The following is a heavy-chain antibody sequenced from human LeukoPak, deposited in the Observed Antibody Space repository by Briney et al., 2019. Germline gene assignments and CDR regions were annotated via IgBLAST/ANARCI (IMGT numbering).Heavy chain of an antibody. J-gene: IGHJ4*02. D-gene: IGHD3/OR15-3a*01. Sequence: GGSLRLSCAASEFTFSNYYMAWIRQAPGKGLERVSYISSSGSTIYYADSVKGRFTISRDNAKNSLYLQMNSLRAEDTAVYYCARDGTGLYYFDYWGQGTLVTVSS. CDR3: ARDGTGLYYFDY. V-gene: IGHV3-11*01. CDR1: EFTFSNYY. CDR2: ISSSGSTI.